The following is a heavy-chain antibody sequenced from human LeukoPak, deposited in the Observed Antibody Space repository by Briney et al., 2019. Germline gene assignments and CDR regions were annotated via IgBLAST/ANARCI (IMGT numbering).Heavy chain of an antibody. V-gene: IGHV3-30*18. CDR3: AKVRRATSEGVYYPTDYYFDY. J-gene: IGHJ4*02. CDR2: ISYDGSNK. D-gene: IGHD3-10*01. CDR1: GFTFSSYG. Sequence: GGSLRLSCAASGFTFSSYGMHWVRQAPGKGLEWVAVISYDGSNKYYADSVKGRFTISRDNSKNTLYLQMNSLRAEDTAVYYCAKVRRATSEGVYYPTDYYFDYWGQGTLVTVSA.